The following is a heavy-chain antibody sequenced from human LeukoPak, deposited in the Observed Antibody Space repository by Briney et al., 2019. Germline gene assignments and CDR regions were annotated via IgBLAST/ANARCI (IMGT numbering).Heavy chain of an antibody. Sequence: PGGSLRLSCTASEFTLSRNYMLWVRQAPGKGLEWVSLIFSSGDTHYAHSVKRPFTISRDTSKNTVSLQMNSLRVEDTAMYYCTRDQMNYWGQGTLVTVSS. CDR2: IFSSGDT. V-gene: IGHV3-53*01. J-gene: IGHJ4*02. D-gene: IGHD5-24*01. CDR3: TRDQMNY. CDR1: EFTLSRNY.